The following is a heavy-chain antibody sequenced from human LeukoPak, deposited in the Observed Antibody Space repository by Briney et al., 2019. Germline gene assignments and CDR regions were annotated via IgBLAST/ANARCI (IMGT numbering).Heavy chain of an antibody. CDR3: AKDQDYYDSSGYYYPDY. V-gene: IGHV3-23*01. CDR2: ISGSGGST. CDR1: GFTFSSYA. Sequence: GGSLRLSCAASGFTFSSYAMSWVRQAPGKGLEWVSAISGSGGSTYYADSVKGRFTISRDNSKNTLYLQMNSLRAEDTAVYYYAKDQDYYDSSGYYYPDYWGQGTLVTVSS. J-gene: IGHJ4*02. D-gene: IGHD3-22*01.